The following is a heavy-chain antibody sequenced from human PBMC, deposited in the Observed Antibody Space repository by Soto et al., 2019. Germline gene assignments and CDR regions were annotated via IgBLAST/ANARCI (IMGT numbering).Heavy chain of an antibody. CDR1: GFTFSSYA. CDR3: ARDVWETTSRYYGLDL. J-gene: IGHJ6*02. D-gene: IGHD1-26*01. CDR2: ISGSGGTT. Sequence: GGSLRLSCAASGFTFSSYAMTWVRQAPGKRLEWVSGISGSGGTTSYTDSVKCRFTISRDNSKKTLFLEMKSLGVEDTAVYFCARDVWETTSRYYGLDLWGLGTTVTVSS. V-gene: IGHV3-23*01.